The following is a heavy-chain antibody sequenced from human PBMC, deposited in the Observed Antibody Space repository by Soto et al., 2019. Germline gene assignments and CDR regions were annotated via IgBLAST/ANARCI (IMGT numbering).Heavy chain of an antibody. CDR3: ARDPRITIFRDYYYYGMDV. D-gene: IGHD3-3*01. J-gene: IGHJ6*02. V-gene: IGHV3-74*01. CDR1: RFTFGSYW. Sequence: GGSLRLSCAASRFTFGSYWMHWVRQAPGKGLVWVSRINSDGSSTSYADSVKGRFTISRDNAKNTLYLQMNSLRAEDTAVYYCARDPRITIFRDYYYYGMDVWGQGTTVTVSS. CDR2: INSDGSST.